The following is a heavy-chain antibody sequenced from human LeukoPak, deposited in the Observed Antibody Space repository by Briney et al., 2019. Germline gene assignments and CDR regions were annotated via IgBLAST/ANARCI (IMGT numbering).Heavy chain of an antibody. Sequence: ASVKVSCXASGFTFTSSAIQWVRQARGQRLEWIGWIVVGSGNTNYAHKFQERVTITRDMSTSTAYMELSSLRSEDTAVYYCAADPNYYDSSGYYLGYWGQGTLVTVSS. CDR3: AADPNYYDSSGYYLGY. V-gene: IGHV1-58*02. J-gene: IGHJ4*02. CDR2: IVVGSGNT. D-gene: IGHD3-22*01. CDR1: GFTFTSSA.